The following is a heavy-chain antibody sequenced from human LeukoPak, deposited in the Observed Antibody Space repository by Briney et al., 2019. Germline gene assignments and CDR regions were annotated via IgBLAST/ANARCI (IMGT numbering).Heavy chain of an antibody. Sequence: GASVKVSCKASGYTFTGYYMHWVRQAPGQGLEWMGRINPNSGGTNYAQKFQGRVTMTRDTSISTAYMELSSLRSEDTAVYYCAMSGNSVFQMYNWFDPWGQGTLVTVSS. D-gene: IGHD4-23*01. CDR3: AMSGNSVFQMYNWFDP. V-gene: IGHV1-2*06. CDR1: GYTFTGYY. CDR2: INPNSGGT. J-gene: IGHJ5*02.